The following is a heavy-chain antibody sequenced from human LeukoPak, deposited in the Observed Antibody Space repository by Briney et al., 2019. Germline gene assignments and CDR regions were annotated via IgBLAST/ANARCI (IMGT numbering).Heavy chain of an antibody. Sequence: PSETLSLTCAVYGGSLSGYYWSWIRQPPGKGLEWIGEINHSGSTNYNPSLKSRVTISVDASKNQFSLKLSSVTAADTAVYYCARVTMVRGVIPWGQGTLVTVSS. CDR2: INHSGST. D-gene: IGHD3-10*01. CDR3: ARVTMVRGVIP. CDR1: GGSLSGYY. J-gene: IGHJ5*02. V-gene: IGHV4-34*01.